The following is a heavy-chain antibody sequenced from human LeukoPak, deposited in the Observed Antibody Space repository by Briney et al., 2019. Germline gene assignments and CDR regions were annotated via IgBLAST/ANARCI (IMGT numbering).Heavy chain of an antibody. CDR3: ARGTGSYILDY. CDR2: IQSDGRRT. D-gene: IGHD6-6*01. Sequence: PGGSLRLSCAASGFTFSSYWMHWVRQAPGKGLVWVSRIQSDGRRTDYADSVRGRFTISRDNAKNTLYLQMNSLRAEDTAVYYCARGTGSYILDYWGQGTLVTVSS. V-gene: IGHV3-74*01. CDR1: GFTFSSYW. J-gene: IGHJ4*02.